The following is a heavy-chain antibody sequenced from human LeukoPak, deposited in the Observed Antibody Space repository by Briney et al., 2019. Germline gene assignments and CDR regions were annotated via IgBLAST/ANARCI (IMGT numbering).Heavy chain of an antibody. CDR2: INPNSGGT. CDR1: GYTFTGYY. D-gene: IGHD3-3*01. Sequence: GASVKVSCKASGYTFTGYYMHWVRQAPGQGLEWMGWINPNSGGTNYAQKFQGRVTMTRDTSISTAYMELSRLRSDDTAVYYCAAFPWSGYDYNFDYWGQGTLVTVSS. CDR3: AAFPWSGYDYNFDY. J-gene: IGHJ4*02. V-gene: IGHV1-2*02.